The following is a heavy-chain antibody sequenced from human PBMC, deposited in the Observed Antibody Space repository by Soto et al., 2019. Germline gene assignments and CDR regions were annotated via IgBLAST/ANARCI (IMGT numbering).Heavy chain of an antibody. CDR2: IYPGDSDT. J-gene: IGHJ6*02. V-gene: IGHV5-51*01. CDR3: ARVDYSKYAGYGMDV. D-gene: IGHD4-4*01. CDR1: GYSFTSYW. Sequence: PGESLKISCKGSGYSFTSYWIGWVRQMPGKGLEWMGIIYPGDSDTRYSPSFQGQVTISADKSISTAYLQWSSLKASDTAMYYCARVDYSKYAGYGMDVWGPGTTVTVSS.